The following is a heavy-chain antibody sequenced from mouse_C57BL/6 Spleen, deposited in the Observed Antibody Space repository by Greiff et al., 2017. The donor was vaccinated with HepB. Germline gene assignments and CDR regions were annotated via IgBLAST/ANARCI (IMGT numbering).Heavy chain of an antibody. V-gene: IGHV5-17*01. CDR3: AKGYDGYLAWFAY. J-gene: IGHJ3*01. CDR1: GFTFSDYG. D-gene: IGHD2-3*01. Sequence: EVKVVESGGGLVKPGGSLKLSCAASGFTFSDYGMHWVRQAPEKGLEWVAYISSGSSTIYYAETVKGRFTISRDNAKNTLFLQMTSLKSEDTAMYYCAKGYDGYLAWFAYWGQGTLVTVSA. CDR2: ISSGSSTI.